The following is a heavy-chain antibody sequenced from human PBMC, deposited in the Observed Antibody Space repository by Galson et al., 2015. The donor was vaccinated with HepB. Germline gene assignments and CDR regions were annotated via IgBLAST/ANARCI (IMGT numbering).Heavy chain of an antibody. V-gene: IGHV3-48*04. CDR2: ISSSSSTI. CDR1: GFTFSSYS. CDR3: ARDMQYYDILTGYSAPDY. Sequence: SLRLSCAASGFTFSSYSMNWVRQAPGKGLEWVSYISSSSSTIYYADSVKGRFTISRDNAKNSLYLQMNSLRAEDTAVYYCARDMQYYDILTGYSAPDYWGQRTLVTVSS. D-gene: IGHD3-9*01. J-gene: IGHJ4*02.